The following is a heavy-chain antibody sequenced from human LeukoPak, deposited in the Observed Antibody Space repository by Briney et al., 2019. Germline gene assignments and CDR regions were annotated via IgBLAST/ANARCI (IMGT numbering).Heavy chain of an antibody. V-gene: IGHV4-34*01. CDR2: INHSGST. Sequence: SETLSLTCAVYGGSFSGYYWSWIRQPPGKGLEWIGEINHSGSTSYNPSLKSRVTISVDTSKNQFSLKLSSVTAADTAVYYCARGRRSSGFIDYWGQGTLVTVSS. CDR1: GGSFSGYY. CDR3: ARGRRSSGFIDY. D-gene: IGHD6-19*01. J-gene: IGHJ4*02.